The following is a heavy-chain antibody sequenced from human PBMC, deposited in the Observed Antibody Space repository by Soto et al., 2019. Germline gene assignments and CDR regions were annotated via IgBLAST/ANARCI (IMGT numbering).Heavy chain of an antibody. CDR2: ISYDGSNK. V-gene: IGHV3-30-3*01. CDR1: GFTFSIYA. D-gene: IGHD2-15*01. J-gene: IGHJ4*02. CDR3: ARATRYCSGNSCYTHY. Sequence: QVQLVESGGGVVQPGRSLRLSCAASGFTFSIYAMHWVRQAPGKGLEWVAVISYDGSNKYYADSVKGRFTISRDNSRNTLYLQMNSLCAEDTAVYYCARATRYCSGNSCYTHYWGQGTLVTVSS.